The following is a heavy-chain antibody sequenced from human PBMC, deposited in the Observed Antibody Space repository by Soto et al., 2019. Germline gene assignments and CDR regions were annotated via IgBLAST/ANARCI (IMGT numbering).Heavy chain of an antibody. CDR3: ARHGITIFGVGIMPNWFDP. V-gene: IGHV4-39*01. J-gene: IGHJ5*02. CDR1: GGSISSRSYY. Sequence: SETLSLPCTVSGGSISSRSYYWGWIRQPPGKGLEWIGSIYYSGSTYYNPSPKSRVTISVDTCTNQFSLKLCSVPPADTDVYYCARHGITIFGVGIMPNWFDPRGQGTRGTVAS. D-gene: IGHD3-3*01. CDR2: IYYSGST.